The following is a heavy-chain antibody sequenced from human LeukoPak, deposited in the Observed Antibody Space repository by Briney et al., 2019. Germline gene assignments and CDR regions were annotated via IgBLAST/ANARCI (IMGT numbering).Heavy chain of an antibody. CDR1: GDTFTGYY. CDR3: ARGEYYDSSGYLPFDY. J-gene: IGHJ4*02. CDR2: INPNSGGT. D-gene: IGHD3-22*01. V-gene: IGHV1-2*02. Sequence: ASVKVSCKASGDTFTGYYMHWVRQAPGQGLEWMGWINPNSGGTNYAQKFQGRVTMTRDTSISTAYMELSRLRSDDTAVYYCARGEYYDSSGYLPFDYWGQGTLVTVSS.